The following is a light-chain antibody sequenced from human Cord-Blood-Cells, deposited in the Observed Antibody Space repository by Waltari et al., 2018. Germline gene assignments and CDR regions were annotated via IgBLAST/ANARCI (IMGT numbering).Light chain of an antibody. Sequence: EIVLTQSPATLSLSPGERATLSCRASQSVSSYLAWYQQKPGQAPRLLIDDASNRATGIPARFSGSWSGTDFTLTISSLEPEDFAVYYCQQRSNFGPGTKVDIK. CDR2: DAS. CDR3: QQRSN. V-gene: IGKV3-11*01. J-gene: IGKJ3*01. CDR1: QSVSSY.